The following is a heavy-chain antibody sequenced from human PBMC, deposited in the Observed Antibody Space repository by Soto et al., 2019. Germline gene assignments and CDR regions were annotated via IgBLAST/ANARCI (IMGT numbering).Heavy chain of an antibody. CDR1: GGSISSSSYY. CDR3: ARHSSSFMYYYYMDV. V-gene: IGHV4-39*01. J-gene: IGHJ6*03. D-gene: IGHD3-16*01. Sequence: QLQLQESGPGLVKPSETLSLTCTVSGGSISSSSYYWGWIRQPPGKGLEWIGSIYYSGSTYYNPSLKRRVTISVDTSKNQFSLKLSSVTAADTAVYYCARHSSSFMYYYYMDVWGKGTTVTVSS. CDR2: IYYSGST.